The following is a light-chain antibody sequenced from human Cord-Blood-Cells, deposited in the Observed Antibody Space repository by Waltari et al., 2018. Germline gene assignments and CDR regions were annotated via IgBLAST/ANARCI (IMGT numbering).Light chain of an antibody. J-gene: IGLJ2*01. Sequence: SYELTPPRSVSVSPGHTASITCSGHNLGVKTHCWYQQKPGQSPVVVTYQDSKRPPGIPDRFSGSNSGNTATLTISGTQAMDEADYYCQAWDRSTAVFGGGTKLTVL. CDR3: QAWDRSTAV. CDR1: NLGVKT. CDR2: QDS. V-gene: IGLV3-1*01.